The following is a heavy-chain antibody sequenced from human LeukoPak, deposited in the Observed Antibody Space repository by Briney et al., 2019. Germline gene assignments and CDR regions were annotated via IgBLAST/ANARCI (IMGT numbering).Heavy chain of an antibody. V-gene: IGHV3-11*01. D-gene: IGHD5-24*01. CDR2: ISSRGKTT. CDR3: ARGRGGYKY. Sequence: GGSLRLSCAASGFTFSDYYMSWIRQAPGKGLEWLSYISSRGKTTHFADSVKGRFSVSRDNTNNTLYVQMNSLRAEDTAVYFCARGRGGYKYWVQGTLVTVSS. J-gene: IGHJ4*02. CDR1: GFTFSDYY.